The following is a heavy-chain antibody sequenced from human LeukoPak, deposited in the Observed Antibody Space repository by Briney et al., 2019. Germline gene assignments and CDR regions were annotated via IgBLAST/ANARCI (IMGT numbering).Heavy chain of an antibody. CDR1: GDSITSHSW. CDR3: ASHVTVLGTTGFDF. CDR2: VHHGGAS. Sequence: PSETLSLTCAVSGDSITSHSWWSWVRQPPGKGLEWIGEVHHGGASNYDPSLESRVTISVDKSKNRFSLNLRSVTAADTATYYCASHVTVLGTTGFDFWGRGTLVTVS. J-gene: IGHJ4*02. V-gene: IGHV4-4*02. D-gene: IGHD1-1*01.